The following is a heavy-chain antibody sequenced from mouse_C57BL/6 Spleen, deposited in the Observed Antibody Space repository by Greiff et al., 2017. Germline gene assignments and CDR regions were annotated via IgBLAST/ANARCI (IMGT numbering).Heavy chain of an antibody. CDR1: GYTFTSYW. Sequence: VQLQQPGAELVKPGASVKLSCKASGYTFTSYWMHWVKQRPGQGLEWIGMIHPNSGSTNYNEKFKSKATLIVDKSSSTAYMQLSSLTSEDSAVYYCARNYGSSPYYFDYWGQGTTLTVSA. CDR3: ARNYGSSPYYFDY. V-gene: IGHV1-64*01. CDR2: IHPNSGST. J-gene: IGHJ2*01. D-gene: IGHD1-1*01.